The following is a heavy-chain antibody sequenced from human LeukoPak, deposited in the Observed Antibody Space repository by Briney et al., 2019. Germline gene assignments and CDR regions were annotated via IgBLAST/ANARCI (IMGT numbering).Heavy chain of an antibody. D-gene: IGHD3-22*01. Sequence: PSETLSLTCTVSGGSISSYYWNWIRQPPGKGLEWIGHIYYSGSTNYNPSLKSRVTISVDTSKNQFSLKLSSVTAADTAVYYCARLNSGYYYDSSGYPHDAFDIWGQGTMVTVSS. CDR2: IYYSGST. J-gene: IGHJ3*02. V-gene: IGHV4-59*08. CDR1: GGSISSYY. CDR3: ARLNSGYYYDSSGYPHDAFDI.